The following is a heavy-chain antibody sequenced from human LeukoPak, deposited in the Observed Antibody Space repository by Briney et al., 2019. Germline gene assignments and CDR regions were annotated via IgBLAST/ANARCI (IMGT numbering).Heavy chain of an antibody. CDR3: ARETGYPYYFDY. V-gene: IGHV3-7*01. CDR2: IKQDGSGK. Sequence: GGSLRLSCAASGFTFSSLWMSWVRQAPGKGLEWVANIKQDGSGKYYVDSVKGRFTISRDNAKNSLYLQMNSLRAEDTAVYYCARETGYPYYFDYWGQGTLVTVSS. CDR1: GFTFSSLW. J-gene: IGHJ4*02. D-gene: IGHD3-16*02.